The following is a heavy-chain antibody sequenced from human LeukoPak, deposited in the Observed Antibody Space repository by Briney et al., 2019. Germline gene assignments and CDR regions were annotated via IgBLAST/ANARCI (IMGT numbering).Heavy chain of an antibody. D-gene: IGHD5-24*01. CDR1: GFTFDDYG. Sequence: GGSLRLSCAASGFTFDDYGMSWVRQVPGKGLELVSGINWNGGSTSYVDSVKGRFSISRDNAKNSLYLQMSSLRVEDTALYYCARAIKAYYYYYMDFWGTGTTVTVSS. V-gene: IGHV3-20*04. CDR2: INWNGGST. J-gene: IGHJ6*03. CDR3: ARAIKAYYYYYMDF.